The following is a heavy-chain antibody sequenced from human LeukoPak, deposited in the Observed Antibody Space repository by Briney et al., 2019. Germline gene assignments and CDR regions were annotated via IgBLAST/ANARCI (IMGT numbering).Heavy chain of an antibody. V-gene: IGHV3-30-3*01. J-gene: IGHJ4*02. D-gene: IGHD3-10*01. CDR2: ISYDGSNE. CDR1: GFIFNDYA. CDR3: GRDWARSGDY. Sequence: GVSLRLSCVASGFIFNDYAMQWVRQAPAKGLEWVALISYDGSNEFYADSVKGRFTISRDKSMNTLYLQMNSLKAEDTAVYYCGRDWARSGDYWGQGTLVTVSS.